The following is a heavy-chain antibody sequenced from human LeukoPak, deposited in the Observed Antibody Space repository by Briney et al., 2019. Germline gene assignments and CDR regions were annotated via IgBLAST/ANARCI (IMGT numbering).Heavy chain of an antibody. CDR3: ATVVSGDWYRGY. CDR1: GFTFRDVW. Sequence: GCALTLSRAASGFTFRDVWLLWLRQAAAKGLAWVGRIKSILDGKWKTPGETPAYAAPVQGRFSISRHDLKNILYLQVNSLNSEHRAVYYCATVVSGDWYRGYWGQGTLVTVSS. V-gene: IGHV3-15*01. J-gene: IGHJ4*02. CDR2: IKSILDGKWKTPGETP. D-gene: IGHD3-9*01.